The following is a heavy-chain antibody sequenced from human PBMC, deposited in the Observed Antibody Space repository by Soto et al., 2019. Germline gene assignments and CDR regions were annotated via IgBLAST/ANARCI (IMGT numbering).Heavy chain of an antibody. D-gene: IGHD6-13*01. CDR2: ISGYNGNT. V-gene: IGHV1-18*01. CDR1: GYIFSTFG. Sequence: QAQLVQSGAEVKKPGASVRVSCKASGYIFSTFGITWVRQAPGQALEWVGWISGYNGNTDDGRKLQGRVNMTIDASTSTAYMDLRSLRSDDTAVYYCARAEAYSSSWYAMDVWGQGTTVTVSS. J-gene: IGHJ6*02. CDR3: ARAEAYSSSWYAMDV.